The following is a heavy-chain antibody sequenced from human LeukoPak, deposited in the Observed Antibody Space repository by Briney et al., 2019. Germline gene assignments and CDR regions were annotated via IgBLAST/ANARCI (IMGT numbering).Heavy chain of an antibody. V-gene: IGHV1-18*01. CDR2: ISPCNGNT. J-gene: IGHJ4*02. Sequence: ASVKVSCKASGYTFSTYGISWVRQAPGQGLEWLGWISPCNGNTKYAQKLQGRVTMTTDTSTSTAYMELRSLRSDDTAVYYCARRDGSDFDYWGQGTLVTVSS. CDR1: GYTFSTYG. D-gene: IGHD5-24*01. CDR3: ARRDGSDFDY.